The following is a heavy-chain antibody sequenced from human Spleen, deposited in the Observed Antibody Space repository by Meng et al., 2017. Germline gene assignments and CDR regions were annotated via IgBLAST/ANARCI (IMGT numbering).Heavy chain of an antibody. CDR1: GYTFTGYY. Sequence: GRAVKTPGASVKVTCKASGYTFTGYYRHWVRPAPGQGLEWMGRIDPKSGDTHYAQRFQGRVTMTGDTSISTAYMELSGLRSDDTAMYYCARDEDISAAGKLFGDYWGQGTLVTVSS. J-gene: IGHJ4*02. CDR3: ARDEDISAAGKLFGDY. CDR2: IDPKSGDT. D-gene: IGHD6-13*01. V-gene: IGHV1-2*06.